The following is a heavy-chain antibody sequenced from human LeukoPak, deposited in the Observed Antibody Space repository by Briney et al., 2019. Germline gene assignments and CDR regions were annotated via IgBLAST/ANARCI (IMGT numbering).Heavy chain of an antibody. CDR3: ATDLHRQYYDLWSGYLN. Sequence: ASVSVSSAVSGYTRTELFMHWVGQAPGHGLGWMGGFDAEDVEAIYAKKFQGRVTMTEHTPTETAYIERSCLRSEDQAGHYCATDLHRQYYDLWSGYLNWGQGTLVTVPS. D-gene: IGHD3-3*01. CDR2: FDAEDVEA. V-gene: IGHV1-24*01. J-gene: IGHJ4*02. CDR1: GYTRTELF.